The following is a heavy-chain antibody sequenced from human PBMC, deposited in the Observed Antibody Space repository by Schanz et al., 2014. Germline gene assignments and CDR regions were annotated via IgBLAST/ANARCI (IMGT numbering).Heavy chain of an antibody. J-gene: IGHJ5*02. CDR3: AEATDWPVTRFDP. D-gene: IGHD3-9*01. Sequence: EVQLLESGGGLAQPGGSLRLSCAASGFTLSNYAMSWVRPAPGKGLGWVSALSEGGGATHYAASGRGRFTISSDSSKIKQELKISSRRADDAAVYSSAEATDWPVTRFDPWGQGGLVNVSS. V-gene: IGHV3-23*01. CDR2: LSEGGGAT. CDR1: GFTLSNYA.